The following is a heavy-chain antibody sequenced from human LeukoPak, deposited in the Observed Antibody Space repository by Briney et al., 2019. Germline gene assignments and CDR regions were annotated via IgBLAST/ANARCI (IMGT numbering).Heavy chain of an antibody. CDR3: ARGRSYYDSSGYYYVY. CDR1: GGSFSGYY. D-gene: IGHD3-22*01. J-gene: IGHJ4*02. CDR2: INHSGST. Sequence: PSETLSLTSAVYGGSFSGYYWSWIRQPPGKGLEWIGEINHSGSTNYNPSLKSRVTISVDTSKNKFSLKLSSVPAADTAVYYCARGRSYYDSSGYYYVYWGQGTLVTVSS. V-gene: IGHV4-34*01.